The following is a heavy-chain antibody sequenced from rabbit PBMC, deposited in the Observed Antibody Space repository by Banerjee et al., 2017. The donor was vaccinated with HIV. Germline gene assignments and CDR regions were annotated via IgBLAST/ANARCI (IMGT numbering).Heavy chain of an antibody. CDR2: IAADTGDYT. CDR3: ARDLAGVIGWNFNL. Sequence: QSLEESGGDLVKPGASLTLTCTASGFDISGYHMCWVRQAPGKGLEWIACIAADTGDYTQYASWAKGRFTMSKTSSTTVALQMTSLTAADTATYFCARDLAGVIGWNFNLWGQGTLVTVS. J-gene: IGHJ4*01. D-gene: IGHD4-1*01. V-gene: IGHV1S40*01. CDR1: GFDISGYH.